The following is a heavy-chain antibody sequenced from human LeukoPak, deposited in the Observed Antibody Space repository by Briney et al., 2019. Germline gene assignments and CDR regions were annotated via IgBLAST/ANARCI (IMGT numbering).Heavy chain of an antibody. CDR2: MSYDGSNK. Sequence: GGSLRLSCAASGFTFSSYAMHWVRQAPGKGLEWVAVMSYDGSNKYYADSVKGRFTISRDNSKNTLYLQMNSLRAEDTAVYYCARDLDIAVAGTLFDYWGQGTLVTVSS. CDR1: GFTFSSYA. V-gene: IGHV3-30*04. CDR3: ARDLDIAVAGTLFDY. J-gene: IGHJ4*02. D-gene: IGHD6-19*01.